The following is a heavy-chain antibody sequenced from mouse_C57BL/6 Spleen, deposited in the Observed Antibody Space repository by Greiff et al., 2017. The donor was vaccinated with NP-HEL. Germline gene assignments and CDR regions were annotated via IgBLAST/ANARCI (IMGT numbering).Heavy chain of an antibody. D-gene: IGHD1-1*01. CDR1: GYTFTGYW. J-gene: IGHJ2*01. CDR3: ARRPRVSDYYGSRDFDY. V-gene: IGHV1-9*01. Sequence: QVQLKESGAELMKPGASVKLSCKATGYTFTGYWIEWVKQRPGHGLEWIGEILPGSGSTNYNEKFKGKATFTADTSSNTAYMQLSSLTTEDSAIYYCARRPRVSDYYGSRDFDYWGQGTTLTVSS. CDR2: ILPGSGST.